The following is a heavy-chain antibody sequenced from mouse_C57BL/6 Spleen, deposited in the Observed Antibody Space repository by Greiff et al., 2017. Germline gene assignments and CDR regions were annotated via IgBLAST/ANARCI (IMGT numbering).Heavy chain of an antibody. Sequence: EVNLVESGGGLVKPGGSLKLSCAASGFTFSDYGMHWVRQAPEKGLEWVAYISSGSSTIYYADTVKGRFTISRDNAKNTLFLQMTSLRSEDTAMYYCADGYYGAMDYWGQGTSVTVSS. CDR3: ADGYYGAMDY. CDR2: ISSGSSTI. D-gene: IGHD2-3*01. V-gene: IGHV5-17*01. CDR1: GFTFSDYG. J-gene: IGHJ4*01.